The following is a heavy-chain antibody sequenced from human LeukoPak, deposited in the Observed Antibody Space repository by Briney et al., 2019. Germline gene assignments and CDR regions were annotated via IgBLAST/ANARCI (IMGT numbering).Heavy chain of an antibody. J-gene: IGHJ4*02. CDR2: IYYSGST. Sequence: SETLSLTCTVSGGSISSYYWSWIRQPPGNGLEWIGYIYYSGSTNYNPSLKSRVTISVDTSKNQFSLKLSSVTAADTAVYYCARLGEQWLASFDYWGQGTLVTVSS. V-gene: IGHV4-59*01. CDR3: ARLGEQWLASFDY. CDR1: GGSISSYY. D-gene: IGHD6-19*01.